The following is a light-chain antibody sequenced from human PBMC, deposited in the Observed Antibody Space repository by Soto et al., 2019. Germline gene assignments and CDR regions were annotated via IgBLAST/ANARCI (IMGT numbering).Light chain of an antibody. CDR1: QSLSSTY. V-gene: IGKV3-20*01. Sequence: EIVLTQSPGTLSLSPGDRATLSCRASQSLSSTYLAWYQQKPDQAPRLLFYGASSRATGIPDRFSGSGSGTDFTLTISRLEPEDFAVYYCQQYGSPHITFGQGKRLEIK. J-gene: IGKJ5*01. CDR2: GAS. CDR3: QQYGSPHIT.